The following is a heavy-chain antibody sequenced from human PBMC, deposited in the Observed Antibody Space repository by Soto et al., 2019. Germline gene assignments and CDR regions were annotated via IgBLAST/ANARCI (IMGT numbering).Heavy chain of an antibody. CDR1: GFTFSSYW. D-gene: IGHD4-17*01. Sequence: GGSLRLSCAASGFTFSSYWMHWVRQAPGKGLVWVSRINSDGSSTSYADSVKGRLTISRDNAKNTLYLQMNSLRAEDTAVYYCALLATPPNYGDYSPDYWGQGTLVTVSS. V-gene: IGHV3-74*01. J-gene: IGHJ4*02. CDR2: INSDGSST. CDR3: ALLATPPNYGDYSPDY.